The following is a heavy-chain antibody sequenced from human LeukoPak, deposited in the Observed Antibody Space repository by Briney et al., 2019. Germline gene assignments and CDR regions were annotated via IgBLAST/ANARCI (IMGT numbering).Heavy chain of an antibody. Sequence: GGPLRLSWAASGFTYSSYAMSWVRQAPGKGLEWVSAISSSGGSTYYADSVKGRFTISRDNSKNTLFLQMNSLRAEDTAVYYCAKGESNWDYYFDYWGQGTLVTVSS. V-gene: IGHV3-23*01. J-gene: IGHJ4*02. CDR2: ISSSGGST. CDR1: GFTYSSYA. D-gene: IGHD7-27*01. CDR3: AKGESNWDYYFDY.